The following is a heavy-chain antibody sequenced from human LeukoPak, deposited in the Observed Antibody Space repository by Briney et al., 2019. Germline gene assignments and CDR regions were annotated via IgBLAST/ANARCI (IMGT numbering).Heavy chain of an antibody. CDR3: ASLGSGSYGGRNDY. CDR2: IAYDGSNK. J-gene: IGHJ4*02. D-gene: IGHD1-26*01. CDR1: GFTFSTYA. V-gene: IGHV3-30-3*01. Sequence: GSSLRLSCAASGFTFSTYAIHWVRQAPGKGLEWVALIAYDGSNKYYADSVKGRFTISRDNSKNTLYLQMNSLRAEDTAVYYCASLGSGSYGGRNDYWGQGTLVTVSS.